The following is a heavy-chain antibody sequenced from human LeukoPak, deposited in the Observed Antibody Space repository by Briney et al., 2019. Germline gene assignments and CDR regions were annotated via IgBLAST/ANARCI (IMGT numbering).Heavy chain of an antibody. J-gene: IGHJ4*02. CDR2: INPNSGGT. V-gene: IGHV1-2*02. CDR3: ARDHNMIVALDY. CDR1: GYTFTGYY. D-gene: IGHD3-22*01. Sequence: GASVKVSCKASGYTFTGYYMHWVRQAPGQGLEWMGWINPNSGGTNYAQKFQGRVTMTRDTSISTAYMELRSLRSDDTAVYYCARDHNMIVALDYWGQGTLVTVSS.